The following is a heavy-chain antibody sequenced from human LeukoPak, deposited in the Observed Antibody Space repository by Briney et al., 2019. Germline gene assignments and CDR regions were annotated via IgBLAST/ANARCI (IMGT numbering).Heavy chain of an antibody. J-gene: IGHJ4*02. D-gene: IGHD4-17*01. CDR2: IDSSSSYM. V-gene: IGHV3-21*06. Sequence: GGSLRLSCAASGFTFSSYAMNWIRQAPGKGLEWVSSIDSSSSYMYYADSMKGRFTISRDNAKNSLHLQMNSLRAEDTAVYCCARPTGYGSIDYWGQGALVSVSS. CDR3: ARPTGYGSIDY. CDR1: GFTFSSYA.